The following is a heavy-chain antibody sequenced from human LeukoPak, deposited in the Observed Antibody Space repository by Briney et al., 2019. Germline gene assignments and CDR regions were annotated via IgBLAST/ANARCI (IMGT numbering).Heavy chain of an antibody. CDR1: GYTFTDYY. Sequence: ASVKVSCMASGYTFTDYYMHWVRQAPGQGLEWMGWIDPNSGGTNYAQKFQGRVTMTRDTSISTAYMEVSRLGSDDTAVYYCASLIVILPAAHLDSFNIWGQGTLVTVSS. D-gene: IGHD2-2*01. J-gene: IGHJ3*02. V-gene: IGHV1-2*02. CDR2: IDPNSGGT. CDR3: ASLIVILPAAHLDSFNI.